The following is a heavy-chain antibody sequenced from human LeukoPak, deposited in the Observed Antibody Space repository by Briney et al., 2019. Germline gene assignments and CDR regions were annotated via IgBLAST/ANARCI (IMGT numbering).Heavy chain of an antibody. J-gene: IGHJ6*03. CDR3: ARHRYYYRSGSYYGAPYYMDV. CDR1: GGSISTSNYY. V-gene: IGHV4-39*01. CDR2: IFYSGST. Sequence: PSETLSLTCTVSGGSISTSNYYWGWIRQPPGKGLEWIGNIFYSGSTYYSPSLKSRVTISVDTSKNQFSLKLSSVTAADTAVYYCARHRYYYRSGSYYGAPYYMDVWGKGTTVTISS. D-gene: IGHD3-10*01.